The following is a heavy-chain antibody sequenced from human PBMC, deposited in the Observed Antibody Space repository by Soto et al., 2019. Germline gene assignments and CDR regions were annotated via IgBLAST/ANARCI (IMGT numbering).Heavy chain of an antibody. D-gene: IGHD1-26*01. CDR2: IIPIFGTA. CDR1: GGTFSRYA. CDR3: AKSIVGPTTRGWLDP. J-gene: IGHJ5*02. Sequence: GASVKVSCKASGGTFSRYAISWVRQAPGQGLEWMGGIIPIFGTANYAQTFQGRVTITANESTSTAYMELSSLRFEDTAVYYCAKSIVGPTTRGWLDPWGQGTLVTVSS. V-gene: IGHV1-69*13.